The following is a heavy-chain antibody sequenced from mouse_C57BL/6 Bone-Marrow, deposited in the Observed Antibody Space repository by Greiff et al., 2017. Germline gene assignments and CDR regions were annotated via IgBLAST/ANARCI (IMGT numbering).Heavy chain of an antibody. CDR1: GYTFTSYD. CDR3: ARGGRRAWFAY. Sequence: LVESGPELVKPGASVKLSCKASGYTFTSYDINWVKQRPGQGLEWIGWIYPRDGSTKYNEKFKGKATLTVDTSSSTAYMELHSLTSEDSAVYFCARGGRRAWFAYWGQGTLVTVSA. CDR2: IYPRDGST. J-gene: IGHJ3*01. V-gene: IGHV1-85*01.